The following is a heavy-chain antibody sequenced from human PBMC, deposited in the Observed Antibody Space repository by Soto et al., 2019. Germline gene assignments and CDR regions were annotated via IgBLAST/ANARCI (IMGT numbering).Heavy chain of an antibody. CDR3: AHSRVDCSGGSCYSLHFDL. V-gene: IGHV2-5*02. D-gene: IGHD2-15*01. Sequence: QITLKESGPTLVKPTQTLTLTCTFSGFSLSTNRVGVGWIRQPPGKALEWLALIYWDDDKRYSPSLKSRLTITKDTSKNQVVLTMANMDPVDTATYYCAHSRVDCSGGSCYSLHFDLWGRGTLVTVSS. CDR2: IYWDDDK. J-gene: IGHJ2*01. CDR1: GFSLSTNRVG.